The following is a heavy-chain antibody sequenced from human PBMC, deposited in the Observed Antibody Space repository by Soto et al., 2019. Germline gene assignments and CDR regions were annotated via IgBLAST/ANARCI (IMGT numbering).Heavy chain of an antibody. CDR1: GFTFSSYA. D-gene: IGHD2-2*02. V-gene: IGHV3-30-3*01. J-gene: IGHJ6*02. CDR2: ISYDGSNK. CDR3: ARYHCSSTSCYSLNYYYGMDV. Sequence: PGGSLRLSCAASGFTFSSYAMHWGRQAPGKGLEWVAVISYDGSNKYYADSVKGRFTISRDNSKNTLYLQMNSLRAEDTAVYYCARYHCSSTSCYSLNYYYGMDVWGQGTTVTVSS.